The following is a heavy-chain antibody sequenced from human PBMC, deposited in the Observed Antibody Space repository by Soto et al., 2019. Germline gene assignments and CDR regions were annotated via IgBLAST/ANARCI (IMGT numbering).Heavy chain of an antibody. CDR1: GYTFTTYD. CDR2: ISTYNGNT. J-gene: IGHJ6*02. CDR3: ARDPYNVLMVNAPNLYGMDV. Sequence: QVQLVQSGAEVEKPGASVKVSCKASGYTFTTYDISWVRQAPGQGLEWMGRISTYNGNTNYPQSLQGRLTLTTDTSTTTDYMEMRSLRSDDTAVYYSARDPYNVLMVNAPNLYGMDVWGQGTTVTVSS. D-gene: IGHD2-8*01. V-gene: IGHV1-18*01.